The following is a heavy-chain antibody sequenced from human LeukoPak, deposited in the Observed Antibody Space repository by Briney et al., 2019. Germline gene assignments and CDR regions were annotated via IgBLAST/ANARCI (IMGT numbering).Heavy chain of an antibody. CDR1: GFTFDDYG. CDR3: TKDRSGYYDGSFDI. D-gene: IGHD3-22*01. V-gene: IGHV3-20*04. J-gene: IGHJ3*02. CDR2: IDWSGRST. Sequence: PGGSLRLSCAASGFTFDDYGMSWVRQAPGKRLEWVSGIDWSGRSTGYADSVKGRFTISRDNAKNSLYLQIISLRAEDTAFYFCTKDRSGYYDGSFDIWGQGTTVTVSS.